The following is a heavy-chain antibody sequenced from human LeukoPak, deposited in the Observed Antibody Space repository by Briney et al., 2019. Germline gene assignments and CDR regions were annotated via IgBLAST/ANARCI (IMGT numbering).Heavy chain of an antibody. J-gene: IGHJ4*02. CDR1: GYTFSGYY. D-gene: IGHD6-6*01. V-gene: IGHV1-2*02. CDR2: INPNSGGT. Sequence: GASVKVSRKASGYTFSGYYMHWVRQAPGQGLEWMGWINPNSGGTNYAQKFQGRVTMTRDTSISTAYMELIRLRPADTAVYYCARVGRAFTARSSFFDYWGQGTLVTVSS. CDR3: ARVGRAFTARSSFFDY.